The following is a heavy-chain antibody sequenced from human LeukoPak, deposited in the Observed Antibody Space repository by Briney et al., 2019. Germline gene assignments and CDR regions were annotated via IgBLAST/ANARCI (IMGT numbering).Heavy chain of an antibody. Sequence: PGGSLRLSCAASGFTFSDYYRSWIRQAPGKGLEWVSYISSSSSYTNYADSVKGRFTISRDNAKNSLYLQMNSLRVDDTAVYYCVRVSMGTYRPFDYWGQGTLVTISS. D-gene: IGHD2/OR15-2a*01. J-gene: IGHJ4*02. V-gene: IGHV3-11*05. CDR2: ISSSSSYT. CDR1: GFTFSDYY. CDR3: VRVSMGTYRPFDY.